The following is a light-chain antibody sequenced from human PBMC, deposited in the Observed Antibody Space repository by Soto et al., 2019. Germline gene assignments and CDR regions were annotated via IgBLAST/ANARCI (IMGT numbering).Light chain of an antibody. CDR1: QSVSSN. V-gene: IGKV3-15*01. CDR2: GAS. CDR3: QQYNKWPRT. J-gene: IGKJ1*01. Sequence: EKVMTQSPATLSVSPGERATLSCRASQSVSSNLAWYQQKPGQAPRLLIYGASTRATGIPARFSGSGSGTEFTLTMSSLQSEDFAVYFCQQYNKWPRTFGQGTKVDIK.